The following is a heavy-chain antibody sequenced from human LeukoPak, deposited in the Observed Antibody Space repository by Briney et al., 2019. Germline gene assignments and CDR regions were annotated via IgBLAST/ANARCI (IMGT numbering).Heavy chain of an antibody. D-gene: IGHD3-22*01. V-gene: IGHV4-39*01. CDR2: IYYSGRT. CDR3: ARRRYYDGSGYLE. CDR1: GDSVSRSDSY. Sequence: SETLSLTCSVSGDSVSRSDSYWDWIRQPPGKGLEWIGTIYYSGRTYYSPSFKGRVTMSVDPSNNQFSLSLRSVTAADTAIYYCARRRYYDGSGYLEWGQGTLLSVSS. J-gene: IGHJ1*01.